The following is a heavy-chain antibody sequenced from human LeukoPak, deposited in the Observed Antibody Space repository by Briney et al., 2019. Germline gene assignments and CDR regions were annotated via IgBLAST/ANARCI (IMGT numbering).Heavy chain of an antibody. CDR1: GGSISSSSYY. V-gene: IGHV4-39*01. Sequence: SETLSLTCTVSGGSISSSSYYWGWIRQPPGKGLEWIGSIYYSGSTYYNPSLKSRVTISVDTSKNQFSLKLSSVTAADTAVYYCARRRTIFWGQYYFDYWGQGTLVTVSS. J-gene: IGHJ4*02. D-gene: IGHD3-9*01. CDR2: IYYSGST. CDR3: ARRRTIFWGQYYFDY.